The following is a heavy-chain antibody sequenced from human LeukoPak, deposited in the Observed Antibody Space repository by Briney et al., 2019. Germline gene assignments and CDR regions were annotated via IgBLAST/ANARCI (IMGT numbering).Heavy chain of an antibody. D-gene: IGHD6-13*01. V-gene: IGHV3-49*03. J-gene: IGHJ4*02. CDR3: TRDHQGSSWPYNFDY. Sequence: GGSLRLSCIGSGFAFGDYVMSWFRQAPGKGLEWVGFIRSNAYGGTTEYAASVQGRFTISRDDSKSIAYLQMNSLKTEDTALYYCTRDHQGSSWPYNFDYWGQGTLITVSS. CDR1: GFAFGDYV. CDR2: IRSNAYGGTT.